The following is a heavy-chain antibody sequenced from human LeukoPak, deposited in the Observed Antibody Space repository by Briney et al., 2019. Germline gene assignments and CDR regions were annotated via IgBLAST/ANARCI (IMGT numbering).Heavy chain of an antibody. CDR1: GGSFSGYY. CDR2: INHSGST. Sequence: SETLSLTCADYGGSFSGYYWSWIRQPPGKGLEWIGEINHSGSTNYNPSLKSRVTISVDTSKNQFSLKLSSVAAADTAVYYCASAGFGELRPHDYWGQGTLVTVSS. J-gene: IGHJ4*02. D-gene: IGHD3-10*01. CDR3: ASAGFGELRPHDY. V-gene: IGHV4-34*01.